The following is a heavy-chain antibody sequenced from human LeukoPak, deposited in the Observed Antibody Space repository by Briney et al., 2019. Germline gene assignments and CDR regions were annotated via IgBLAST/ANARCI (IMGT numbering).Heavy chain of an antibody. CDR2: ISSSSSYI. D-gene: IGHD4-23*01. Sequence: PGGSLRLSCAASGFTFSSYSMNWVRQAPGKGLEWASSISSSSSYIYYADSVKGRFTISRDNAKNSLYLQMNSLRAEDTAVYYCARAPHPTVAAPFDYWGQGILVTVSS. CDR1: GFTFSSYS. CDR3: ARAPHPTVAAPFDY. V-gene: IGHV3-21*01. J-gene: IGHJ4*02.